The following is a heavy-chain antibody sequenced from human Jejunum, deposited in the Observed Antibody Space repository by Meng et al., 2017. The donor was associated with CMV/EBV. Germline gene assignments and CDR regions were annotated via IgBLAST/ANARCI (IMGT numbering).Heavy chain of an antibody. CDR1: GGRVNNYA. CDR2: IIAIFKTP. J-gene: IGHJ4*02. Sequence: QVQWRKGGAEGKVPGSSMKVSGKSSGGRVNNYAFNWVRQAPGQGLEWMGGIIAIFKTPNYAQKFQGRLTITADESTGTSYMELTSLTSEDTAVYYCARGFLNGYQPFDYWGQGTLVTVSS. CDR3: ARGFLNGYQPFDY. D-gene: IGHD5-24*01. V-gene: IGHV1-69*12.